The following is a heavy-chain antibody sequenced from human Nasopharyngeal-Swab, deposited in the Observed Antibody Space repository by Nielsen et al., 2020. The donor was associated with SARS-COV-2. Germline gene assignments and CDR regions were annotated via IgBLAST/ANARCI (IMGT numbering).Heavy chain of an antibody. CDR3: ARVPSL. CDR2: IIPSNGRT. CDR1: GYTFSRYG. J-gene: IGHJ4*02. V-gene: IGHV1-18*01. Sequence: ASVKVSCKASGYTFSRYGISWVRQVPGQGLEWLGWIIPSNGRTYYVKRYQGRITMTTDTSTSTAHMELRSLTGDDTAVYYCARVPSLWGQGTPVTVSS.